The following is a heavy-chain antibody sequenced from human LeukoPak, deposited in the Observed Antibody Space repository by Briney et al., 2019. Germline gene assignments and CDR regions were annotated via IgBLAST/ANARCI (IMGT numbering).Heavy chain of an antibody. CDR3: ASRRNTVGATTPAEY. J-gene: IGHJ4*02. CDR1: GFTFSSYE. D-gene: IGHD1-26*01. CDR2: ISSSCSTI. Sequence: GGSLRLSCAASGFTFSSYEMNWARQAPGKGREGVAYISSSCSTIYYADAAKDRFTISRDNAKNSLYLQMTSLRAEDTAVYYCASRRNTVGATTPAEYWGQGTLVTVSS. V-gene: IGHV3-48*03.